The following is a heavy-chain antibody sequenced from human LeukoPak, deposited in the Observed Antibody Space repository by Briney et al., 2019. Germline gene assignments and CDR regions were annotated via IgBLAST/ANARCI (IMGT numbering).Heavy chain of an antibody. V-gene: IGHV4-39*01. J-gene: IGHJ4*02. D-gene: IGHD4-11*01. CDR1: GGSISSSSYY. CDR2: IYYSGST. Sequence: PETLSLTCTVPGGSISSSSYYWGWIRQPPGKGLEWIGSIYYSGSTYYNPSLKSRVTISVDTSKNQFSLKLSSVTAADTAVYYCARQSYYSNPFDYWGQGTLVTVSS. CDR3: ARQSYYSNPFDY.